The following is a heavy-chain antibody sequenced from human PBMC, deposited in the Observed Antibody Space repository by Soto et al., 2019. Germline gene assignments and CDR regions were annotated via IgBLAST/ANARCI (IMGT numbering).Heavy chain of an antibody. D-gene: IGHD2-2*01. J-gene: IGHJ4*02. CDR1: GGSISSYY. CDR2: IYYSGST. CDR3: ARHGLDIVVVPATPELPFDY. V-gene: IGHV4-59*08. Sequence: SETLSLTCTVPGGSISSYYWSWIRQPPGKGLEWIGYIYYSGSTNYNPSLKSRVTISVDTSKNQFSLKLSSVTAADTAVYYCARHGLDIVVVPATPELPFDYWGQGTLVTVSS.